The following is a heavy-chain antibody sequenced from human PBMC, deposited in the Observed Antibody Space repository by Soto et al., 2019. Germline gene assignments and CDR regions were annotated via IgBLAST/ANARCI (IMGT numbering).Heavy chain of an antibody. J-gene: IGHJ6*04. CDR3: ARGLKSVAGIADYYYGMDV. D-gene: IGHD6-19*01. CDR1: GGSFSGYY. CDR2: INHSGST. Sequence: SETRSLTCAVYGGSFSGYYWSWIRQPPGKGLEWIGEINHSGSTNYNPSLKSRVTISVDTSKNQFSLKLSSVTAADTAVYYCARGLKSVAGIADYYYGMDVWGKGTTVTVSS. V-gene: IGHV4-34*01.